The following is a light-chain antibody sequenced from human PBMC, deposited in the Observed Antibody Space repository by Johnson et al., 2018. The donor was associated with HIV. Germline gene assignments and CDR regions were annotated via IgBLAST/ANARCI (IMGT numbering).Light chain of an antibody. Sequence: QSVLTQPPSVSAAPGQKVTIYCSGSSSNVGNNYISLYQQLPGTPPTIIIYDNNQRPLGIPARFSGSKSGPSATLDITGLQTGDEADYYCPTWDNSLTPFYVVGTATKVTV. CDR3: PTWDNSLTPFYV. CDR2: DNN. J-gene: IGLJ1*01. CDR1: SSNVGNNY. V-gene: IGLV1-51*01.